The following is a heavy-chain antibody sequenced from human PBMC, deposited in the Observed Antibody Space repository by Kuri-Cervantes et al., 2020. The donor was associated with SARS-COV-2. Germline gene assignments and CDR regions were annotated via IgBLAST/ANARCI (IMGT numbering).Heavy chain of an antibody. CDR2: IYYSGST. CDR1: GGSISSSSYY. CDR3: ASGGYEIDHYYYYMDV. Sequence: SETLSLTCTVSGGSISSSSYYWGWIRQPPGKGLEWIGYIYYSGSTNYNPSLKSRVTISVDTSKNQFSLKLSSVTAADTAVYYCASGGYEIDHYYYYMDVWGKGTTVTVYS. V-gene: IGHV4-61*05. D-gene: IGHD5-12*01. J-gene: IGHJ6*03.